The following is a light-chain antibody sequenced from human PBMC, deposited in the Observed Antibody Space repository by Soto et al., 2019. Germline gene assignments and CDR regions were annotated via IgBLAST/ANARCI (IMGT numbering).Light chain of an antibody. J-gene: IGKJ1*01. CDR1: QSISSY. V-gene: IGKV1-39*01. Sequence: DIQLTQSPSSLSASEGDRVTITCGASQSISSYLNWYQQKPGKAPKLLIYAASSLQSGVPSRFSGSGSGTDFTLTISSLQPEDFATYYCQQSYSTPWTFGQGTKVDIK. CDR3: QQSYSTPWT. CDR2: AAS.